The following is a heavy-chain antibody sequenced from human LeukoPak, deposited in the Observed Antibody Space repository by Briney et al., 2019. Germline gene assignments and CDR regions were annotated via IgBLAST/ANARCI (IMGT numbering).Heavy chain of an antibody. J-gene: IGHJ5*02. V-gene: IGHV4-39*01. D-gene: IGHD6-13*01. CDR2: IYYSGST. Sequence: PSETLSLTCTVSGGSISSSSYYWGWIRQPPGKGLEWIGSIYYSGSTYYNPSLKSRVTISVDTSENQFSLKLSSVTAADTAVYYCARHGAPYSSSWYGNWFDPWGQGTLVTVSS. CDR3: ARHGAPYSSSWYGNWFDP. CDR1: GGSISSSSYY.